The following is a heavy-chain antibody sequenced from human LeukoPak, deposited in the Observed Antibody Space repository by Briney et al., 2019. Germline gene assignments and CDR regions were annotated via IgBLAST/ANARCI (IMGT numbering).Heavy chain of an antibody. J-gene: IGHJ4*02. CDR1: GFTFSNYH. CDR3: ASHTDTAIMRFDY. D-gene: IGHD5-18*01. V-gene: IGHV3-48*01. Sequence: RPGGSLRLSCAASGFTFSNYHMNWVRQAPGKGLEWVSYISSSGSTIYYADSVKGRFTISRDNAKNSVYLQMNSLRAEDTAVYYCASHTDTAIMRFDYWGQGTLVTVSS. CDR2: ISSSGSTI.